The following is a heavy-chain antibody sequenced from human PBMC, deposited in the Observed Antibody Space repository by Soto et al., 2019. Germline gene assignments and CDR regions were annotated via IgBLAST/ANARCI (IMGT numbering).Heavy chain of an antibody. D-gene: IGHD2-2*01. CDR2: SRNNVNTYTT. V-gene: IGHV3-72*01. J-gene: IGHJ6*02. CDR1: GCTFSYHY. Sequence: VESGGVLVQPGGFKSLSCAASGCTFSYHYLAWVRQAPGKGLEWFGRSRNNVNTYTTEYAASVKGRFTISRDASKNSLYLQLNSLQPDDTAVYYCAREEPLCVRDDYYHAMDFWCQWITVTVAS. CDR3: AREEPLCVRDDYYHAMDF.